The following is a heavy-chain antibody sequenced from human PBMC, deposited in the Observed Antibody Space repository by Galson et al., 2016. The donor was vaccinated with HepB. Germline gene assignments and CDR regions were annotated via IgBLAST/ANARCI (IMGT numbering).Heavy chain of an antibody. CDR3: ARFARDGYNYGLDY. V-gene: IGHV4-4*07. CDR2: IYNSGST. Sequence: ETLSLTCTVSGGSISSYYWSWIRQPAGKGLEWIGRIYNSGSTNYNPSLKSRVTLSVDTSKNQFSLRLSSVTAADTAVYYCARFARDGYNYGLDYWGQGTLVTVSS. D-gene: IGHD5-24*01. CDR1: GGSISSYY. J-gene: IGHJ4*02.